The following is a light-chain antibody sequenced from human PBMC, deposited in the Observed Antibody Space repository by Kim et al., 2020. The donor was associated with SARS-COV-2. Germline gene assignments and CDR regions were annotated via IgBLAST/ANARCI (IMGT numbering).Light chain of an antibody. J-gene: IGLJ2*01. CDR1: SLRSCS. CDR2: GEN. CDR3: NSRDTSGNLVV. V-gene: IGLV3-19*01. Sequence: ALRQTVRITCQGDSLRSCSPNWYQQKPGQAPVLVIYGENNRPSGIPDRISASSSGNTASLTITGAQAADEADYYCNSRDTSGNLVVFGGGTQLTVL.